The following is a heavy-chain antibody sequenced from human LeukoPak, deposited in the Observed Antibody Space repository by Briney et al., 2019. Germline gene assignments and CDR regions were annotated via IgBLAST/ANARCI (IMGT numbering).Heavy chain of an antibody. D-gene: IGHD3-22*01. CDR2: IIPIFGTA. J-gene: IGHJ4*02. V-gene: IGHV1-69*01. CDR1: GGTFSSYA. Sequence: SSVKVSCKASGGTFSSYAISWVRQAPGQGLEWMGGIIPIFGTANYAQKFQGRVTFTADESTTTAYMELSSLRSEDTAVYYCARGRGLLTMTEPFDYWGQGTLVTVSS. CDR3: ARGRGLLTMTEPFDY.